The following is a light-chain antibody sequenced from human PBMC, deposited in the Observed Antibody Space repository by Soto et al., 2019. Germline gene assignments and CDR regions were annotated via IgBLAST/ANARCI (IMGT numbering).Light chain of an antibody. J-gene: IGKJ2*01. CDR3: QQYFGSLYT. CDR2: AAS. CDR1: QSISSTY. Sequence: SVLTQSPGTLSLSPGEGATLSCRTSQSISSTYLAWYQQRPGQAPRLLIYAASSRATGIPDRFSGSGSGTDFTLTISRLEPEDFAVYYCQQYFGSLYTFVQGTKLEIK. V-gene: IGKV3-20*01.